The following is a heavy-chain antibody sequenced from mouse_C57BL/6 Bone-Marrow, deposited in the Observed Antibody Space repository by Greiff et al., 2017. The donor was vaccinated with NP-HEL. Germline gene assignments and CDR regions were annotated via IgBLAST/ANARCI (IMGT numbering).Heavy chain of an antibody. Sequence: VQLQQPGAELVKPGASVKMSCKASGYTLTSYWLTWVKQRPGQGLEWIGDIYPGSGSTNYNEKFKSKATLTVDTSSSTAYMQLSSLTSEDSAVYYCARMMVTTLLDWYFDVWGTGTTVTVSS. J-gene: IGHJ1*03. V-gene: IGHV1-55*01. CDR3: ARMMVTTLLDWYFDV. D-gene: IGHD2-3*01. CDR1: GYTLTSYW. CDR2: IYPGSGST.